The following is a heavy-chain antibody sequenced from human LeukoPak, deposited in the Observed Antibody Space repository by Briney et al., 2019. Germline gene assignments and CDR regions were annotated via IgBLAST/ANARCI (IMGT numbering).Heavy chain of an antibody. J-gene: IGHJ4*02. D-gene: IGHD4-11*01. CDR3: ARGYSDWLR. CDR1: GGSISSYY. Sequence: SETLSLTCTVSGGSISSYYWSWIRQPPGKGLEWIGYIYTSGRTNYNPSLKSRVTVSVDTSKNHFSLKLSSVTAADTAVYYCARGYSDWLRWGQGTLVTVSS. V-gene: IGHV4-4*09. CDR2: IYTSGRT.